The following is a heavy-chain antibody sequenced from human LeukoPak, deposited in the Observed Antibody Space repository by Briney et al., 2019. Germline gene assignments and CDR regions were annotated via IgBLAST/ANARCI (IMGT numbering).Heavy chain of an antibody. D-gene: IGHD3-3*01. CDR1: GGTFSSYA. CDR2: IIPIFGTA. CDR3: ARDRPWSGYYLSDYGMDV. V-gene: IGHV1-69*13. J-gene: IGHJ6*02. Sequence: SVKVSCKASGGTFSSYAISWVRQAPGQGLEWMGGIIPIFGTANYARKFQGRVTITADESTSTAYMELSSLRSEDTAVYYCARDRPWSGYYLSDYGMDVWGQGTTVTVSS.